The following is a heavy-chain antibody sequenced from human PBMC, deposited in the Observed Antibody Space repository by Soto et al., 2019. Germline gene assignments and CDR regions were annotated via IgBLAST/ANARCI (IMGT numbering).Heavy chain of an antibody. CDR2: GSYDGSNK. D-gene: IGHD3-22*01. V-gene: IGHV3-30*18. CDR3: AKDTFYHDSSGYYVFDY. CDR1: GLIFSSYG. Sequence: QVQLVESGGGVVQPGRSLRLSCAASGLIFSSYGIHWVRQAPDKGLEWVASGSYDGSNKYYTDSVKGRFTISRDNSKNTLYLQMDSLRVEDTAVYYCAKDTFYHDSSGYYVFDYWGQGTLVTVSS. J-gene: IGHJ4*02.